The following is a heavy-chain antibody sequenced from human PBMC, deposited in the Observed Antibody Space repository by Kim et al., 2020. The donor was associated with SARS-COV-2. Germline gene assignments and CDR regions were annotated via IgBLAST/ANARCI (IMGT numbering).Heavy chain of an antibody. CDR3: ATAGPYYDSSGTYGMDV. CDR2: FDPEDGET. Sequence: ASVKVSCKVSGYTLTELSMHWVRQAPGKGLEWMGGFDPEDGETIYAQKFQGRVTMTEDTSTDTAYMELSSLRSEDTAVYYCATAGPYYDSSGTYGMDVWGQGTTVTVSS. J-gene: IGHJ6*02. V-gene: IGHV1-24*01. D-gene: IGHD3-22*01. CDR1: GYTLTELS.